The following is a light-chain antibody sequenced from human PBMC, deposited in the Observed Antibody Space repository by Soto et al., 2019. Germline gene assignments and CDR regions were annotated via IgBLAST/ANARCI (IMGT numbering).Light chain of an antibody. CDR2: AAS. V-gene: IGKV1-27*01. Sequence: DIQVTQYPSSLSAFVGDRVTITCRASQGIKNYLAWYQQKPGEIPKLLIYAASTLESGIPPRFSGSGSGTDFTLTINNRQPEDVATYYRQRYYNAPFTFCGGTKVEIK. CDR1: QGIKNY. CDR3: QRYYNAPFT. J-gene: IGKJ4*01.